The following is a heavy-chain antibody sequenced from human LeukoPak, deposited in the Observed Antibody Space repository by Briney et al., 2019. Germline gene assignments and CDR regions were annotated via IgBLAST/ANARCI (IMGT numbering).Heavy chain of an antibody. CDR1: GFTFSSYA. CDR2: ISGSGGST. Sequence: GGSLRLPCGASGFTFSSYAMSWVRQAPGKGLEWVSAISGSGGSTYYADSVKGRFTISRDNAKNSLYLQMNSLRAEDTAVYYCARAPHCTSSSCFPIYWGQGTLVTVSS. D-gene: IGHD2-2*01. V-gene: IGHV3-23*01. CDR3: ARAPHCTSSSCFPIY. J-gene: IGHJ4*02.